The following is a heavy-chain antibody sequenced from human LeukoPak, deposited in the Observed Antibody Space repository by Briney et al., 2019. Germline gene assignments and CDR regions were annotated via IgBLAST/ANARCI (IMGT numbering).Heavy chain of an antibody. CDR3: AKDVGIVQMVYPLPDY. V-gene: IGHV3-23*01. CDR2: ISGSGGST. J-gene: IGHJ4*02. CDR1: GFTFSSYS. D-gene: IGHD2-8*01. Sequence: GGSLRLSCAASGFTFSSYSMSWVRQAPGKGLEWVPAISGSGGSTYYADSLKGRFTITRDNSKNTLYLQMNSLRAEDTAVYYCAKDVGIVQMVYPLPDYWGQGTLVTVSS.